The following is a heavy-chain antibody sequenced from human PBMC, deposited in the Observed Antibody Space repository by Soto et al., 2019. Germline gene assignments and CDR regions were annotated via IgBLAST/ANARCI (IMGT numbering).Heavy chain of an antibody. J-gene: IGHJ4*02. CDR1: GFTFSSYA. CDR2: ISGSGGST. Sequence: GGSLRLSCAASGFTFSSYAMSWVRQAPGKGLEWVSAISGSGGSTYYAYSVKGRFTISRDNSKNTLYLQMNSLRAEATAVYCCAKYHGYYDSSGYYYCDYWGQGTLVTVSS. CDR3: AKYHGYYDSSGYYYCDY. V-gene: IGHV3-23*01. D-gene: IGHD3-22*01.